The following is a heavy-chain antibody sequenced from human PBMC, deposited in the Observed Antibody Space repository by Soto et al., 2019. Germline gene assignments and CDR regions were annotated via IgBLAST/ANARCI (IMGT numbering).Heavy chain of an antibody. Sequence: GASVKVSCKASGYTFTSYGISWVRQAPGQGLEWMGWISAYNGNTNYAQKLQGRVTMTTDTSTSTAYMELRSLRSDDTAVYYCAGYILPVYLERYYFDYWGQGTLVTVSS. CDR1: GYTFTSYG. CDR3: AGYILPVYLERYYFDY. CDR2: ISAYNGNT. V-gene: IGHV1-18*01. J-gene: IGHJ4*02. D-gene: IGHD3-9*01.